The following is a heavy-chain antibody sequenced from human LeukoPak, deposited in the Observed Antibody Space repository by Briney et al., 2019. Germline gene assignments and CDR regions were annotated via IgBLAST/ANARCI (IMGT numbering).Heavy chain of an antibody. D-gene: IGHD6-25*01. CDR1: GFTFSSYG. J-gene: IGHJ4*02. V-gene: IGHV3-30*02. CDR2: IRYDGSNK. CDR3: AKDREEQRLADY. Sequence: PGGSLRLSCAASGFTFSSYGMHWVRQAPGKGLEWVAFIRYDGSNKYYADSVKGRFTTSRDNSKNTLYLQVNSLRAEDTAVYYCAKDREEQRLADYWGQGTLVTVSS.